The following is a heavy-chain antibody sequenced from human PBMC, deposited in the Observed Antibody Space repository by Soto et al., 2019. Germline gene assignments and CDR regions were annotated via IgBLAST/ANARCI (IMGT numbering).Heavy chain of an antibody. CDR3: ARDLVDIVVVPAAIPEYFQH. CDR1: GYTFTSYG. J-gene: IGHJ1*01. CDR2: ISAYNGNT. D-gene: IGHD2-2*03. V-gene: IGHV1-18*01. Sequence: QVQLVQSRAEVKKPGASVKVSCKASGYTFTSYGISWVRQAPGQGLEWMGWISAYNGNTNYAQKLQGRVTMTTDTSTSTAYMELRSLRSDDTAVYYCARDLVDIVVVPAAIPEYFQHWGQGTLVTVSS.